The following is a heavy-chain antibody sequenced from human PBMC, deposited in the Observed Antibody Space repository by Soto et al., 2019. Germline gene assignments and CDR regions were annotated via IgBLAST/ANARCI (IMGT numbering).Heavy chain of an antibody. V-gene: IGHV4-31*03. CDR3: AGEDINESFFES. D-gene: IGHD2-8*01. CDR2: IYYPRHT. J-gene: IGHJ4*02. Sequence: QVQLQESGPGLVKPSQTLSLTCSVSGGYISSGGNYCSWIRQHPGKGLEWIGFIYYPRHTKYNAALKSGVNISGHISLTQFTLTLTSVTAADTAVYYCAGEDINESFFESWGPGILVTVSS. CDR1: GGYISSGGNY.